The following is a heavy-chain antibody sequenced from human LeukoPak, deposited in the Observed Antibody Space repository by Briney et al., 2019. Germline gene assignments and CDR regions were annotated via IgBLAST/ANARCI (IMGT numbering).Heavy chain of an antibody. Sequence: GGSLRLSCAASGFTFSSSAMSWVRQAPGKGLEWVSAISNNGGYTYYADSVQGRFTISRDNSKSTLCLQMNSLRAEDTTVYYCAKQLGYCSDGSCYFPYWGQGTLVTVSS. CDR3: AKQLGYCSDGSCYFPY. CDR1: GFTFSSSA. CDR2: ISNNGGYT. J-gene: IGHJ4*02. V-gene: IGHV3-23*01. D-gene: IGHD2-15*01.